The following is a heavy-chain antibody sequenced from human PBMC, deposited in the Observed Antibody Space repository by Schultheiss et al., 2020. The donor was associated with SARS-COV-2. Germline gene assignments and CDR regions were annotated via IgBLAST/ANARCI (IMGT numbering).Heavy chain of an antibody. D-gene: IGHD4-23*01. J-gene: IGHJ6*02. CDR3: ARDDYGGNSEDYYYYGMDV. CDR2: IWYDGSNK. Sequence: GGSLRLSCAASGFTFSSYGMHWVRQAPGKGLEWVAVIWYDGSNKYYADSVKGRFTISRDNSKNTLYLQMNILRAEDTAVYYCARDDYGGNSEDYYYYGMDVWGQGTTVTVSS. CDR1: GFTFSSYG. V-gene: IGHV3-33*01.